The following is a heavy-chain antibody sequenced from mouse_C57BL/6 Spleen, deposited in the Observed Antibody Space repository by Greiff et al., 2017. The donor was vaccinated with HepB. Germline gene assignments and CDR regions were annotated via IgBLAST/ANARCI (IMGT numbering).Heavy chain of an antibody. Sequence: EVKLMESGEGLVKPGGSLKLSCAASGFTFSSYAMSWVRQTPEKRLEWVAYISSGGDYIYYADTVKGRFTISRDNARNTLYLQMSSLNSEDTAMYYCTRGTYYYGSSYYFDYWGQGTTLTVSS. V-gene: IGHV5-9-1*02. J-gene: IGHJ2*01. CDR1: GFTFSSYA. CDR3: TRGTYYYGSSYYFDY. CDR2: ISSGGDYI. D-gene: IGHD1-1*01.